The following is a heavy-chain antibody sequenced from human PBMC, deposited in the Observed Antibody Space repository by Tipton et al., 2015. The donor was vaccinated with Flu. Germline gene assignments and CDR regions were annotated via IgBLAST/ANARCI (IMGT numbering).Heavy chain of an antibody. CDR2: MYHSGTT. Sequence: GLVKPSETLSLTCVVSGYSINSGYYWGWIRQSPGKGLEWIGSMYHSGTTYYNPSLKSRVTISLDTSNNQFSLKLSSVTAADTAVYYCARLTTRSYCPDYWGQGTLVTVSS. J-gene: IGHJ4*02. V-gene: IGHV4-38-2*01. CDR3: ARLTTRSYCPDY. CDR1: GYSINSGYY. D-gene: IGHD3-10*01.